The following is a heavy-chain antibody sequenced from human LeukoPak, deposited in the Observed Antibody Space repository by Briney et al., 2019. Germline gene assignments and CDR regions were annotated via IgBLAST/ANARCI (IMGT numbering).Heavy chain of an antibody. D-gene: IGHD3-3*01. CDR2: IYYSGST. V-gene: IGHV4-39*01. CDR3: ARHAYDVWSGYQTNNWFDP. J-gene: IGHJ5*02. Sequence: SETLSLTCTVSGGSISSSSYYWGWIRQPPGKGLEWIGSIYYSGSTYYNPSLKSRVTISVDTSKNQFSLRLSSVTAADTALYYCARHAYDVWSGYQTNNWFDPWGQGTLVTVSS. CDR1: GGSISSSSYY.